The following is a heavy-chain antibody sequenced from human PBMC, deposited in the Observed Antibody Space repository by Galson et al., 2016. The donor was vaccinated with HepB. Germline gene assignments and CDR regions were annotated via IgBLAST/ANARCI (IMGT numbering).Heavy chain of an antibody. CDR1: GFSFSHAW. CDR3: ARDSKTSSSWSLDY. J-gene: IGHJ4*02. CDR2: ISTGGDT. Sequence: SLRLSCAASGFSFSHAWMNWVRQAPGKGLEWVSAISTGGDTFYTDSVKGRFIISRDNSKNMLYLQINSPRVEDTAMYYCARDSKTSSSWSLDYWGQGTLVTVSS. D-gene: IGHD6-13*01. V-gene: IGHV3-53*01.